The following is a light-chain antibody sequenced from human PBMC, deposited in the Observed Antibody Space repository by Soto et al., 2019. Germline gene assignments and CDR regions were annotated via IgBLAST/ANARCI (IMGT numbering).Light chain of an antibody. CDR3: QQSYSTPRT. V-gene: IGKV1-39*01. CDR2: AAS. Sequence: DMEMTQSPACLSGSVGARLTITCGASQSISSYLNWYQQKPGKAPKLLIYAASSLQSGVPSRFSGSGSGTDFTLTISSLQPEDFATYYCQQSYSTPRTFGQGTKVDIK. J-gene: IGKJ1*01. CDR1: QSISSY.